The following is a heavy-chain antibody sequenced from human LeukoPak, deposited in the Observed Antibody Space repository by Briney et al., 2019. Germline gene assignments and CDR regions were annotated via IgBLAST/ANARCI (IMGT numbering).Heavy chain of an antibody. CDR2: IVVGSGNT. Sequence: ASVKVSCKASGFTFTSSAMQWVRQARGQRLEWIGWIVVGSGNTNYAQKLQERVTITRDMSTSTAYMELSSLRSEDTAVYYCAAALGRGIVGAADAFDIWGQGTMVTVSS. J-gene: IGHJ3*02. CDR3: AAALGRGIVGAADAFDI. CDR1: GFTFTSSA. D-gene: IGHD1-26*01. V-gene: IGHV1-58*02.